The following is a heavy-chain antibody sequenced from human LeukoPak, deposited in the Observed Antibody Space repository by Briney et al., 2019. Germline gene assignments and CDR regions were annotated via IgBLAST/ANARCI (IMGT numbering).Heavy chain of an antibody. J-gene: IGHJ5*02. D-gene: IGHD6-19*01. Sequence: LETLSLTCTVSGGSITNYYWSWIRQPPGKGLEWIGYVFDSGSTSYNSSLKSRVTISVGASKSQFSLRLNSVTAADAAVYYCARHRSAASWFAPWGQGTLVTVSS. V-gene: IGHV4-59*08. CDR2: VFDSGST. CDR3: ARHRSAASWFAP. CDR1: GGSITNYY.